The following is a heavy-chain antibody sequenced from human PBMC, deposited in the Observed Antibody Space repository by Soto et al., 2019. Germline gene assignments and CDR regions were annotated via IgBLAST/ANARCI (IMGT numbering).Heavy chain of an antibody. D-gene: IGHD2-2*01. J-gene: IGHJ6*02. V-gene: IGHV1-2*02. CDR3: ARERYQVISDGMDV. CDR1: GYTFTGYY. CDR2: INPQTGGT. Sequence: ASVKVSCKASGYTFTGYYIHWVREAPGQGLEWMGWINPQTGGTSYAQKFQGRATLSRDTSINTAYLELSRLTFDDAAVYFCARERYQVISDGMDVWGQGTPVTVSS.